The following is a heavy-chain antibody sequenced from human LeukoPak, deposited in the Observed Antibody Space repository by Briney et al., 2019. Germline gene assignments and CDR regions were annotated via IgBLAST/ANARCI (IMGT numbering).Heavy chain of an antibody. D-gene: IGHD6-13*01. CDR2: ISWNSGRI. CDR1: GFTFDDYA. CDR3: AKDTGSWDPDYYYYYGLDV. Sequence: HPGGSLRLSCAASGFTFDDYAMHWVRQAPGKGLEWVSGISWNSGRIGYADSAKGRFTISRDNAKNSLYLQMNSLRAEDTALYYCAKDTGSWDPDYYYYYGLDVWGQGTTVTVSS. V-gene: IGHV3-9*01. J-gene: IGHJ6*02.